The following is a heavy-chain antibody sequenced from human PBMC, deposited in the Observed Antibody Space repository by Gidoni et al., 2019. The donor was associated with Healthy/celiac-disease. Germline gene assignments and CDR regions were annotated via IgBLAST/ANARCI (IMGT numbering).Heavy chain of an antibody. Sequence: GLEWMGWINPNSGGTNYAQKFQGRVTMTRDTSISTAYMELSRLRSDDTAVYYCARDGPYCSSTSCYIGNDAFDIWGQGTMVTVSS. J-gene: IGHJ3*02. V-gene: IGHV1-2*02. CDR3: ARDGPYCSSTSCYIGNDAFDI. CDR2: INPNSGGT. D-gene: IGHD2-2*02.